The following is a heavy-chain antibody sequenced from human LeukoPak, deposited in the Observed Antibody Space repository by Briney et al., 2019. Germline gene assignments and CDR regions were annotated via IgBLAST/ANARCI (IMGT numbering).Heavy chain of an antibody. CDR1: GGSIGSDY. Sequence: SETLSLTCTVSGGSIGSDYWTWIRQPPGRGLEYIGYIYYTGGTNYNPSLKSRVTISVDTSKNQFSLKLSSVTAADTAVYFCAKYGNSGWVIDNWGQGTLVTVSS. CDR3: AKYGNSGWVIDN. CDR2: IYYTGGT. V-gene: IGHV4-59*08. J-gene: IGHJ4*02. D-gene: IGHD6-19*01.